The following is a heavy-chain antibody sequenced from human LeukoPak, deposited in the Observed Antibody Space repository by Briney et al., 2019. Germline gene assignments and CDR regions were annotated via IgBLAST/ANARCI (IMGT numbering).Heavy chain of an antibody. CDR1: GFTFSSYW. V-gene: IGHV3-7*01. D-gene: IGHD6-6*01. CDR2: IKQDGREK. Sequence: GGSLRLSCAASGFTFSSYWMSWVRQAPGKGLEWVTNIKQDGREKYYVDSVKGRFTISRDNAKNSLYLQMNSLRAEDTAVYYCARVSPYSSSLRYYDYWGQGTLVTVSS. CDR3: ARVSPYSSSLRYYDY. J-gene: IGHJ4*02.